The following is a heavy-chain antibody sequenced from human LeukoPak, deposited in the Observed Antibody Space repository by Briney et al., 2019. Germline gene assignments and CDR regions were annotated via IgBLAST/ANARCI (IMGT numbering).Heavy chain of an antibody. D-gene: IGHD3-10*01. Sequence: ASVKVSCKASGYNFTDFYIHWVRQVPGQGPEWMGWINLHRGATDYAQKFRGRVTMTRDTSMSLVYMELSRLKSNDTAVYYCARDLRGSGYDPWGQGTLVTVSS. CDR2: INLHRGAT. J-gene: IGHJ5*02. CDR3: ARDLRGSGYDP. V-gene: IGHV1-2*02. CDR1: GYNFTDFY.